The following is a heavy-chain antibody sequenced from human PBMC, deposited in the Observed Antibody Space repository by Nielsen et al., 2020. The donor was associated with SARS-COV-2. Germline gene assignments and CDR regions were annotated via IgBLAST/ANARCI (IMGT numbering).Heavy chain of an antibody. Sequence: GESLKISCAASGFTVSSNYMSWVRQAPGKGLEWVSGINWNGGSTGYADSVKGRFTISRDNAKNSLYLHMNSLRAEDTAVYYCASSGWLDHWGQGTLVTVSS. D-gene: IGHD6-19*01. J-gene: IGHJ4*02. V-gene: IGHV3-20*04. CDR1: GFTVSSNY. CDR3: ASSGWLDH. CDR2: INWNGGST.